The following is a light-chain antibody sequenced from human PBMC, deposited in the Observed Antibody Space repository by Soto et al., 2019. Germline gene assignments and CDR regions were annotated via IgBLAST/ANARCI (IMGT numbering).Light chain of an antibody. J-gene: IGKJ4*01. V-gene: IGKV3-11*01. CDR3: QQSSSWPLT. CDR2: DAS. Sequence: EIVLTQSPATLSLSPGERATLSCRASQSVSRYLAWYQQKPGQAPRLLIYDASNRATGIPARFSGSGSGTEFTLTISSLEPEDFAVYYCQQSSSWPLTFGGGTKVEIK. CDR1: QSVSRY.